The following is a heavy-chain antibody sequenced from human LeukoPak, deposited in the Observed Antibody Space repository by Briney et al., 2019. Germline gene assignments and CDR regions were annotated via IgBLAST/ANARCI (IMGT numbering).Heavy chain of an antibody. V-gene: IGHV3-9*01. CDR2: ISWNSGSI. CDR3: AKGGRSGYDLHWYFDL. D-gene: IGHD5-12*01. CDR1: GFTFDDYA. Sequence: GRSLRLSCAASGFTFDDYAMHWVRQAPGKGLEWVSGISWNSGSIGYADSVKGRFTISRDNAKNSLYLQMNSLRAEDTALYYCAKGGRSGYDLHWYFDLWGRGTLVTVSS. J-gene: IGHJ2*01.